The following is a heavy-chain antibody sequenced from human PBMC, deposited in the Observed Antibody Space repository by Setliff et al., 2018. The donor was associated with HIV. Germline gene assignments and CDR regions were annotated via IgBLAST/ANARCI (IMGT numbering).Heavy chain of an antibody. CDR2: VSHRGNT. CDR1: GGSFSGFY. CDR3: ARGLSGTYYREFDF. D-gene: IGHD1-26*01. V-gene: IGHV4-34*01. Sequence: SETLSLTCAVYGGSFSGFYWIWIRQPPRKGLEWIGEVSHRGNTEYNPSLQSRVAISLDTSKTQFSLKLASVTAADTAVYYCARGLSGTYYREFDFWGQGTLVTVSS. J-gene: IGHJ4*02.